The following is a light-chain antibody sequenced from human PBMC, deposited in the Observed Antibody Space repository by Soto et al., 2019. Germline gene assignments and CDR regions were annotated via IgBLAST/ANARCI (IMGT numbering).Light chain of an antibody. CDR1: SSDVGAYNF. J-gene: IGLJ2*01. Sequence: QPVLTQPPSASGSPGQSVTISCTGTSSDVGAYNFVSWYQQHPGKAPKIIIYEVSKRASGVPDRFSGSKSGNTASLTVSGLQADDEADYYCNSYGGSSNVIFGGGTKLTVL. CDR2: EVS. CDR3: NSYGGSSNVI. V-gene: IGLV2-8*01.